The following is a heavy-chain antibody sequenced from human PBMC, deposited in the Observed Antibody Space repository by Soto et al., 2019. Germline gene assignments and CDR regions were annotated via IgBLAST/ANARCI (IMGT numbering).Heavy chain of an antibody. D-gene: IGHD1-26*01. Sequence: SETLSLTCTVSGGSMISYYWSWIRQPPGKGLEWIGEINHSGSFNYNPSLKSRVTISVDTPKNQFSLKLSSMTAADTAVYYCARLSGSNYYTVAYWGQGILVTVSS. CDR2: INHSGSF. CDR1: GGSMISYY. V-gene: IGHV4-34*01. J-gene: IGHJ4*02. CDR3: ARLSGSNYYTVAY.